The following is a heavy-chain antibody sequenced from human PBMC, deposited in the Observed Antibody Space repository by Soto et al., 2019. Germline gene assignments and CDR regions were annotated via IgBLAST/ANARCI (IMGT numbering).Heavy chain of an antibody. Sequence: ASVKVSCKASGYTFSDYAITWVRQAPGQGLEWMGWISAYNGNTKYAQKFQGRVTMTTDTSTNTAHMELRSLGSDDTAVYYCAKAGPSSTVYDIILHWFDPWSQGSLVTVCS. J-gene: IGHJ5*02. CDR2: ISAYNGNT. V-gene: IGHV1-18*04. CDR3: AKAGPSSTVYDIILHWFDP. D-gene: IGHD2-8*01. CDR1: GYTFSDYA.